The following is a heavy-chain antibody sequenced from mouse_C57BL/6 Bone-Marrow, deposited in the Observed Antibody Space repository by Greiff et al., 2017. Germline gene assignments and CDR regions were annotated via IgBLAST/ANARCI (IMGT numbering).Heavy chain of an antibody. CDR1: GYTFTSYW. CDR3: ARLQLGRAY. CDR2: IDPNRGGT. V-gene: IGHV1-72*01. Sequence: VQLQQPGAELVKPGASVQLSCKASGYTFTSYWMHWVKQRPGRGLEWIGRIDPNRGGTKYNEKFKSKATLNVDKPSSTAYMPLSSLTSADSAVYYCARLQLGRAYWGQGTLVTVSA. D-gene: IGHD4-1*02. J-gene: IGHJ3*01.